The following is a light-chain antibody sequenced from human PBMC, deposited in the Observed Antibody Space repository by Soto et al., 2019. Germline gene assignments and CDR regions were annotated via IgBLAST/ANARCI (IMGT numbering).Light chain of an antibody. J-gene: IGKJ1*01. CDR1: QSVVSW. CDR2: KAS. CDR3: HQYHSYWT. Sequence: DIQMTQSPSTLSAFVGDRVTITCRASQSVVSWLAWYQQKPGKAPKLLIYKASTLQNGVPSRFSGSGSGTEFTLTISSLQPDDVATYYCHQYHSYWTFGQGTKVEIK. V-gene: IGKV1-5*03.